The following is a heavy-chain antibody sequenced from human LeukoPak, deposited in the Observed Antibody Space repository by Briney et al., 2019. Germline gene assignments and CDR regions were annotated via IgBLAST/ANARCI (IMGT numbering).Heavy chain of an antibody. V-gene: IGHV3-11*06. CDR2: ISGGSSYT. D-gene: IGHD4-23*01. Sequence: KTGGSLRLSCAASGFTFSDYYMTWFRHAPGKGLEGVSYISGGSSYTNFADSVKGRFTISRDNAKNSLYLQMNSLRAEDTAVYYCARVSLLDDGGLGDYWGQGTLVTVSS. CDR3: ARVSLLDDGGLGDY. CDR1: GFTFSDYY. J-gene: IGHJ4*02.